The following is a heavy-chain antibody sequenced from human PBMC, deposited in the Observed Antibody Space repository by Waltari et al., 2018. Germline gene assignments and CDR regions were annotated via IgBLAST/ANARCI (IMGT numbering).Heavy chain of an antibody. J-gene: IGHJ4*02. CDR3: ARWAYSSSGDY. V-gene: IGHV4-34*01. CDR2: INHSGST. CDR1: GGSFSGYY. Sequence: QVQLQQWGAGLLKPSETLSLTCAVYGGSFSGYYWSWIRQPPGKGLEWIGEINHSGSTNYNPSLKMRVTISVDTAKNQFSLKLSSVTAADTAVYYCARWAYSSSGDYWGQGTLVTVSS. D-gene: IGHD6-6*01.